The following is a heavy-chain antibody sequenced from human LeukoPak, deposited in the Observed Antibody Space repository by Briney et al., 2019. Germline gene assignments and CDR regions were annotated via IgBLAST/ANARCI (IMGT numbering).Heavy chain of an antibody. Sequence: GGSLRLSCAASGFTLSDYSMSWVRQAPGKGLEWVAVIWYDGSNKYYADSVKGRFTISRDNSKNTLYLQMNSLRAEDTAVYYCARDPGYSYGYPRGNWFDPWGQGTLVTVSS. CDR2: IWYDGSNK. D-gene: IGHD5-18*01. CDR1: GFTLSDYS. V-gene: IGHV3-33*08. J-gene: IGHJ5*02. CDR3: ARDPGYSYGYPRGNWFDP.